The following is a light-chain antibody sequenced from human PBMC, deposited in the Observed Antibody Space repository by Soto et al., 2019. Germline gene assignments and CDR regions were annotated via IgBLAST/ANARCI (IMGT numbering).Light chain of an antibody. V-gene: IGKV1D-16*01. CDR3: QQFRSFPIT. J-gene: IGKJ5*01. CDR1: QDIGSH. Sequence: DIQMTQSPSSVSASVGDRVTITCRASQDIGSHLAWYQQKPEKAPKSLIYFASTLQSGVPSRFSASGSGTDFTLTISSLQPEDFATDYGQQFRSFPITFGQGTRLEIK. CDR2: FAS.